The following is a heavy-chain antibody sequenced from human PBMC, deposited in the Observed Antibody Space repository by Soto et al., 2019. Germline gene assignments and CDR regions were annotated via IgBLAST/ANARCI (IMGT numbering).Heavy chain of an antibody. Sequence: GGSLRLSCAASGFSFTSYALSWVRQAPGKGLEWVSTISGSDGKTYYADSVKGRFSISRDTSKTTLYLQMNSPRVEDTAVYYCARWSFLDYWGQGTRVTVSS. J-gene: IGHJ4*02. CDR3: ARWSFLDY. CDR2: ISGSDGKT. V-gene: IGHV3-23*01. CDR1: GFSFTSYA. D-gene: IGHD1-26*01.